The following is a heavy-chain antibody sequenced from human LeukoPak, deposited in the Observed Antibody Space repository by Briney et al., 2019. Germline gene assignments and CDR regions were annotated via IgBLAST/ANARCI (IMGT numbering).Heavy chain of an antibody. V-gene: IGHV3-21*01. Sequence: GGSLRLSCSASGFTFTTYDMTWVRQAPGEGLEWVSTISRSSNYIYYADSVKGRFTISRDNAKNSLYLQMNSLRAEDTAVYYCAKDWSYQGNYYNMEVWGKGTTVTIS. J-gene: IGHJ6*03. CDR1: GFTFTTYD. CDR3: AKDWSYQGNYYNMEV. CDR2: ISRSSNYI. D-gene: IGHD3-10*01.